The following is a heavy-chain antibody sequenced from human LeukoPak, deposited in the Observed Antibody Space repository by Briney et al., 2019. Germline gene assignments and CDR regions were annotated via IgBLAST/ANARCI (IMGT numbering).Heavy chain of an antibody. Sequence: GGSLRLSCVASGFTFSSYSMNWVRQAPGKGLEWVSSISSSSSYIYYADSVKGRFTISRDNAKNSLYLQMNSLRAEDTALYYCAKGRGGLRGGYYFDYWGQGTLVTVSP. D-gene: IGHD5-12*01. J-gene: IGHJ4*02. CDR3: AKGRGGLRGGYYFDY. V-gene: IGHV3-21*04. CDR2: ISSSSSYI. CDR1: GFTFSSYS.